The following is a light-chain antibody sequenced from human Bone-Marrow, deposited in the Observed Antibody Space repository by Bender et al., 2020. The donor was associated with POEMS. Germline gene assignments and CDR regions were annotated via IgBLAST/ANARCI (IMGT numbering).Light chain of an antibody. Sequence: QSVLTQPPSASGTPGQRVTISCSGSSSNIGTNPVNWYQHFPGTAPKLLMYKNNQRPSGVPDRFSGSKSGTSASLAISGLQSEDEADYYCAAWEDSLNGWVFGGGTKLTVL. J-gene: IGLJ3*02. V-gene: IGLV1-44*01. CDR2: KNN. CDR3: AAWEDSLNGWV. CDR1: SSNIGTNP.